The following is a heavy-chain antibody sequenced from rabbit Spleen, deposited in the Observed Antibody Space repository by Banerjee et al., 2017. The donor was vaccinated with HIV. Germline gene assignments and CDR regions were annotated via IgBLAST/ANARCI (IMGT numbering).Heavy chain of an antibody. Sequence: QSLEESGGDLVKPGASLTLTCITSGVSFSGNSYMCWVRQAPGKGLQWIACINTYTGKPVYATWPKGRFTISRTSSTTVTLQMTSLTAADTATYFCARVGGVGVYGYATLWGPGPWSPS. D-gene: IGHD6-1*01. J-gene: IGHJ4*01. CDR2: INTYTGKP. CDR1: GVSFSGNSY. CDR3: ARVGGVGVYGYATL. V-gene: IGHV1S40*01.